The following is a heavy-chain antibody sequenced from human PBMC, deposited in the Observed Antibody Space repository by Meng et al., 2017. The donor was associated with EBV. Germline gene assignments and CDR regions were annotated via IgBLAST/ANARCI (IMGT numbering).Heavy chain of an antibody. J-gene: IGHJ4*02. CDR3: AGSYGGDLNY. CDR1: GWGFSCWH. CDR2: INQSGST. V-gene: IGHV4-34*01. D-gene: IGHD4-23*01. Sequence: GPRQELVAGLVKPSGPLSLTGGCYGWGFSCWHWSWIRQAPGQGLEGFGEINQSGSTNYNPSLKSRVTIAVDTSKNQFSLRLSSVTAADTAVYYCAGSYGGDLNYWGQGTLVTVSS.